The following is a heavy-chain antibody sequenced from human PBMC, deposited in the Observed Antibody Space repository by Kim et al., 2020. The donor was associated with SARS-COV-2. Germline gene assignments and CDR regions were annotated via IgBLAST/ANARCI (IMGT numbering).Heavy chain of an antibody. CDR1: GGSISSSSYY. J-gene: IGHJ4*02. Sequence: SETLSLTCTVSGGSISSSSYYWGWIRQPPGKGLEWIGSIYYSGSTYYNPSLKSRVTISVDTSKNQFSLKLSSVTAADTAVYYCARDAPDYGAKNWGQGTLVTVSS. CDR3: ARDAPDYGAKN. CDR2: IYYSGST. D-gene: IGHD4-17*01. V-gene: IGHV4-39*07.